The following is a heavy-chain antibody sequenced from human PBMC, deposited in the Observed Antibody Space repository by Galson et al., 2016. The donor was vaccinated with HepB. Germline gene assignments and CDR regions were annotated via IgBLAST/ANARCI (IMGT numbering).Heavy chain of an antibody. V-gene: IGHV1-8*01. CDR2: MNPKSGNT. D-gene: IGHD2-15*01. CDR3: ARYRGYSSAYLDY. Sequence: SVKVSCKASGYTFTSYDINWVRQAPGQGLEWMGWMNPKSGNTGFAQKFKGRVTMTRNTTISTAYMELRSLRTDDTAVYYCARYRGYSSAYLDYWGQGTLVTVSS. J-gene: IGHJ4*02. CDR1: GYTFTSYD.